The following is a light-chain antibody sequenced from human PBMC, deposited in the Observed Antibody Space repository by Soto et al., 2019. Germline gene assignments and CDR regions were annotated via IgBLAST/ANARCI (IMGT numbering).Light chain of an antibody. Sequence: QSVLTQPPSTSGTPGQRVTISCSGRTSNIGSNFVYWYQQLPGTAPKLLIYRDDQRPSGVPDRFSGSKSGTSASLAISGLRSEDEADYYGAAWDDSLSAWVFGGGTKLTVL. J-gene: IGLJ3*02. CDR3: AAWDDSLSAWV. V-gene: IGLV1-47*01. CDR2: RDD. CDR1: TSNIGSNF.